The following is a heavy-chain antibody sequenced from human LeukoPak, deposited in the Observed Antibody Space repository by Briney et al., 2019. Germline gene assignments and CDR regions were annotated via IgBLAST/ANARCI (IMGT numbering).Heavy chain of an antibody. D-gene: IGHD4-11*01. V-gene: IGHV1-2*02. J-gene: IGHJ4*02. CDR2: INPNSGET. CDR3: ARDRDYSNTERGFDY. Sequence: ASVKVSCKTSGYTFTDNYIHWVRQAPGQGLEWMGWINPNSGETNSAQKFQGRVTMTGDTSISTAYMELRRVTSDDTAVSYCARDRDYSNTERGFDYWGQGTLVTVSS. CDR1: GYTFTDNY.